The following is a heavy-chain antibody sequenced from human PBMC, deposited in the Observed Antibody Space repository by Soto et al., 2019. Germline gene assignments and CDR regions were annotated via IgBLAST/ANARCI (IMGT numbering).Heavy chain of an antibody. Sequence: QLQLQESGPGLVKPSETLSLTCTVSGGSISSSSYYWGWIRQPPGKGLEWIGSIYYSGSTYYNPSLKSRVTISVDTSKNQFSLKLSSVTAADTAVYYCARSLALRWLRSPLSYFDYWGQGTLVTVSS. CDR2: IYYSGST. D-gene: IGHD5-12*01. CDR1: GGSISSSSYY. V-gene: IGHV4-39*01. J-gene: IGHJ4*02. CDR3: ARSLALRWLRSPLSYFDY.